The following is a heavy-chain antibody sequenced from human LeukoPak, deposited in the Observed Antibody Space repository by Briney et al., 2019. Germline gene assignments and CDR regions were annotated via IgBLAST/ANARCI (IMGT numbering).Heavy chain of an antibody. J-gene: IGHJ4*02. CDR1: GYTFTSYG. D-gene: IGHD3-3*01. Sequence: ASVKVSCKASGYTFTSYGISWVRQAPGQGLEWMGWISAYNGNKNYAQKLQGRVTMTTDTSTSTAYMELRSLRSDDTAVYYCAREGTYYDFWSGYYFDYWGQGTLVTVSS. CDR2: ISAYNGNK. V-gene: IGHV1-18*01. CDR3: AREGTYYDFWSGYYFDY.